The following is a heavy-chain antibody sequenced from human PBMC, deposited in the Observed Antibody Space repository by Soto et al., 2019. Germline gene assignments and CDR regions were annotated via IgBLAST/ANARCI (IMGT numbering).Heavy chain of an antibody. Sequence: EVQLVESGGALVEPGGSLRLSCAASGFTFNNARMSWVRQAPGKGLDWVGRIDDGKTDFAAPVEGRFTFSRDDSRNTLFLQMNNLKTEDTGVYYCTSNAAAKVGTLSYWGQGTLVTVSS. CDR3: TSNAAAKVGTLSY. CDR1: GFTFNNAR. J-gene: IGHJ4*02. CDR2: IDDGKT. V-gene: IGHV3-15*02. D-gene: IGHD1-26*01.